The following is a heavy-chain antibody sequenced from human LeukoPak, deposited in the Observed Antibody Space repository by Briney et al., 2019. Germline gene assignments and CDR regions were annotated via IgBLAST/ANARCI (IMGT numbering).Heavy chain of an antibody. D-gene: IGHD5-18*01. V-gene: IGHV3-11*05. CDR3: TKGTIWLPFDY. J-gene: IGHJ4*02. Sequence: GGSLRLSCAASGFTFSDYYMSWIRQAPGKGLEWVSYISSSSSSYTNYADSVKGRFTISRDNSKNTLYLQMNSLRAEDTAVYYCTKGTIWLPFDYWGQGTLVTVSS. CDR1: GFTFSDYY. CDR2: ISSSSSSYT.